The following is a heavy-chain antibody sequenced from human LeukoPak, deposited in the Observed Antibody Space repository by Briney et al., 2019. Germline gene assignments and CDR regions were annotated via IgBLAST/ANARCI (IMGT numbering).Heavy chain of an antibody. V-gene: IGHV4-61*02. J-gene: IGHJ5*02. Sequence: PSETLSLTCTVSGGSISSGSYYWSWIRQPAGEGLEWIGRIYTSGSTNYNPSLKSRVTISVDTSNNQFSVKLTSVTAADTAVYYCARSANIDRGWFDPWGQGTLVTVSS. CDR1: GGSISSGSYY. CDR3: ARSANIDRGWFDP. D-gene: IGHD2/OR15-2a*01. CDR2: IYTSGST.